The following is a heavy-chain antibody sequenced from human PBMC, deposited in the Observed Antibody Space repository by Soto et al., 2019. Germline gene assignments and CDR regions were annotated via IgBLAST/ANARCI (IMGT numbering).Heavy chain of an antibody. CDR2: MSHSGGT. V-gene: IGHV4-30-4*01. J-gene: IGHJ3*02. D-gene: IGHD1-1*01. CDR3: ARVERGTATTVVDAFDI. Sequence: SETLSLTCTVSGGSISSGDYYWSWIRRPPGKGLEWIGEMSHSGGTHFNPSLKSRVTISVDTSKNQFSLKMSSVTAADTALYYCARVERGTATTVVDAFDIWGPGTLVTVSS. CDR1: GGSISSGDYY.